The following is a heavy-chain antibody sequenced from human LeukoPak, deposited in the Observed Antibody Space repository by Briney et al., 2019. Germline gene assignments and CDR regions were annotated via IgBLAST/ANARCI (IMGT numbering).Heavy chain of an antibody. CDR2: IIPILGIA. CDR3: ARDYSYYYDSSGQDY. D-gene: IGHD3-22*01. V-gene: IGHV1-69*04. J-gene: IGHJ4*02. Sequence: ASVKVSCKASGGTFSSYTISWVRQAPGQGLEWMGRIIPILGIANYAQKFQGRVTITADKSTSTAYMELSSLRSEDTAVYYCARDYSYYYDSSGQDYWGQGTLVTVSS. CDR1: GGTFSSYT.